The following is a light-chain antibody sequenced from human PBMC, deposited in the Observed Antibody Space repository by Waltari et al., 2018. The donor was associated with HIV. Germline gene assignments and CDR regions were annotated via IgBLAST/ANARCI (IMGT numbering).Light chain of an antibody. J-gene: IGLJ1*01. CDR3: CSYAGSNTHV. Sequence: QSALTQPASVSGSPGQSITISCTGTSSDVGSYNLVSWYQQHPGKVPKLMIYEVSKRPSGVSNRFVASKSANTASLTISGLQAEDEADYYCCSYAGSNTHVFGTGTKVTVL. CDR1: SSDVGSYNL. V-gene: IGLV2-23*02. CDR2: EVS.